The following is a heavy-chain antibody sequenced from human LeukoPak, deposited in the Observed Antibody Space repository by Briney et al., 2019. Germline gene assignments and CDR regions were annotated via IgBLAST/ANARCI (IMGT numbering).Heavy chain of an antibody. D-gene: IGHD1-1*01. CDR3: ARQTRTAGDYYYYGVDV. Sequence: SETLSLTCTVSGGSISSYYWSWIRQPPGKGLEWIGYIYYSGSTNYNPSLKSRVTISVDTSKNQFSLKLSSVTAADTAVYYCARQTRTAGDYYYYGVDVWGQGTTVTVSS. CDR2: IYYSGST. J-gene: IGHJ6*02. V-gene: IGHV4-59*08. CDR1: GGSISSYY.